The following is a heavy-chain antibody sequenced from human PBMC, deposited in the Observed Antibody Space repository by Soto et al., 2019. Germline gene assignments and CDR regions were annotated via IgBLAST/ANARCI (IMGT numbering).Heavy chain of an antibody. J-gene: IGHJ4*02. Sequence: SETLSLTCTVSGGSISSYYWRWIRQPPGKAPEWIGYIYYSGSHNYNPSLKSRVTISVDTSKNQFYLKLSPVPAADTAVYSCARNQAKGIQLWLFDYWGQGTLVTVSS. CDR1: GGSISSYY. CDR2: IYYSGSH. CDR3: ARNQAKGIQLWLFDY. V-gene: IGHV4-59*01. D-gene: IGHD5-18*01.